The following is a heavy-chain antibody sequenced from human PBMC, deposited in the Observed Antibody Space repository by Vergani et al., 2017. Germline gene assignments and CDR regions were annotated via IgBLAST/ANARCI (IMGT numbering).Heavy chain of an antibody. V-gene: IGHV1-18*01. J-gene: IGHJ4*02. CDR1: GYSFNSYG. CDR2: ISGYDGKT. D-gene: IGHD3-22*01. CDR3: ARISKHRTYYYDNSDFSI. Sequence: QVQLVQSGAEMKKPGASVNVSCKTSGYSFNSYGINWVRQAPGQGLEWLGWISGYDGKTKYVEKLQGRITVTIDTSTKSAYLELRGLRSEDTAVYYCARISKHRTYYYDNSDFSIWGQGTLVTVSS.